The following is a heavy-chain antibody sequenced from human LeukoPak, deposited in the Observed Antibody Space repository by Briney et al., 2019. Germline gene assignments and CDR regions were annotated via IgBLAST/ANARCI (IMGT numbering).Heavy chain of an antibody. J-gene: IGHJ5*02. D-gene: IGHD4-11*01. Sequence: PGGSLRLSCAASGFTFSSYGMHWVRQAPGKGLEWVAFIRYDGSNKYYADSVKGRFTISRDNSKNTLYLQMNSLRAEDTAVYYCAKELTTVPQNWFDPWGQGTLVTVSS. CDR3: AKELTTVPQNWFDP. V-gene: IGHV3-30*02. CDR2: IRYDGSNK. CDR1: GFTFSSYG.